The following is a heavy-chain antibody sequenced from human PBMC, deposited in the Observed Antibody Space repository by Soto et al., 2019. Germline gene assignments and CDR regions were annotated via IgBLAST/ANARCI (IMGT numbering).Heavy chain of an antibody. J-gene: IGHJ4*02. D-gene: IGHD6-19*01. CDR2: ISYDGSNK. V-gene: IGHV3-30*18. Sequence: QVQLVESGGGVVQPGRSLRLSCAASGFTFSSYGMHWVRQAPGKGLEWVAVISYDGSNKYYADSVNGRFTISRDNSKNTLYLQMNRLRAEDTAVYYCAKDARGYSSGWRGNFDYWGQGTLVTVSS. CDR1: GFTFSSYG. CDR3: AKDARGYSSGWRGNFDY.